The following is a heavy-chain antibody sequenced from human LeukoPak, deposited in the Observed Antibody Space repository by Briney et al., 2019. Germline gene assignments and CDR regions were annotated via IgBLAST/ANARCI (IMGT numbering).Heavy chain of an antibody. V-gene: IGHV3-30*03. Sequence: GGSLRLSCVASGFTFSNYGMHWVRQAPGKGLEWVAVISHDDTGEWYADSVQGRFTISRDNSKNTLSLQMNSLRAEDTAVYYCATVRSGSWDWFDPWGQGTLLTVSS. CDR2: ISHDDTGE. CDR1: GFTFSNYG. D-gene: IGHD3-10*01. CDR3: ATVRSGSWDWFDP. J-gene: IGHJ5*02.